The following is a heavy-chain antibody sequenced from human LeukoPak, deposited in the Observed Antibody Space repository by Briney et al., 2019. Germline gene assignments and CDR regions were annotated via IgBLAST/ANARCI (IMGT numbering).Heavy chain of an antibody. V-gene: IGHV3-7*01. D-gene: IGHD3-10*01. J-gene: IGHJ4*02. Sequence: GGSLRLSCAASGFTFSSYWMTWVRRAPGKGLEWVAHIEGDGTSNKYVDSVKGRFTISRDNTKNSLFLQLNSLRAEDTAVYYCVRDRGWFHFDLWGQGTLVTVSS. CDR3: VRDRGWFHFDL. CDR1: GFTFSSYW. CDR2: IEGDGTSN.